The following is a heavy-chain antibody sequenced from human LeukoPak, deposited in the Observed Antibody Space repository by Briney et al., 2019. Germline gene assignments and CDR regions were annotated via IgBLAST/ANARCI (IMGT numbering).Heavy chain of an antibody. D-gene: IGHD2-21*01. V-gene: IGHV4-59*01. J-gene: IGHJ6*02. CDR1: GGSISSYY. CDR3: AREVWSGSYYYGMDV. CDR2: IYYSGST. Sequence: SETLSLTCTVSGGSISSYYWGWIRQPPGKGLEWIGYIYYSGSTNYHPSLKSRVTISVDTSKNQFSLKLSSVTAADTAVYYCAREVWSGSYYYGMDVWGQGTTVTVSS.